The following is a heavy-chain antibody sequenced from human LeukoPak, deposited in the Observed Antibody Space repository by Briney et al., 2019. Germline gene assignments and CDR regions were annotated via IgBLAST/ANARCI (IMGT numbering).Heavy chain of an antibody. Sequence: GGSLRLSCAATGFTVSNNCMSRVRQAPGKGLEWVSVIYRGGSTYYADSVKGRFTISMDNSKNTPSCKIKSLRAEDTDVYYFARGGRSSSLFDDSIGGLLDYWGQGTLVTVSS. CDR1: GFTVSNNC. CDR3: ARGGRSSSLFDDSIGGLLDY. V-gene: IGHV3-53*01. D-gene: IGHD3-22*01. J-gene: IGHJ4*02. CDR2: IYRGGST.